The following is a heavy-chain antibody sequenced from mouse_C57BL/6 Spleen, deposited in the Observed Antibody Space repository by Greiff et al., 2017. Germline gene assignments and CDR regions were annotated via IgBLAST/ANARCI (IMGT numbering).Heavy chain of an antibody. CDR3: TREGFITTVVATGNFDY. V-gene: IGHV1-15*01. CDR1: GYTFTDYE. CDR2: IDPETGGT. J-gene: IGHJ2*01. D-gene: IGHD1-1*01. Sequence: VQGVESGAELVRPGASVTLSCKASGYTFTDYEMHWVKQTPVHGLEWIGAIDPETGGTAYNQKFKGKAILTADKSSSTAYMELRSLTSEDSAVYYCTREGFITTVVATGNFDYWGQGTTLTVSS.